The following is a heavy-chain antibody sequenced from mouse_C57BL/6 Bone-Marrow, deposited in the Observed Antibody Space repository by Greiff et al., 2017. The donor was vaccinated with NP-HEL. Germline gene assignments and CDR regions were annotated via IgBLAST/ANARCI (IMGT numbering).Heavy chain of an antibody. CDR3: AIYGNYVAWFAY. V-gene: IGHV1-64*01. CDR1: GCTFTSYW. J-gene: IGHJ3*01. D-gene: IGHD2-1*01. Sequence: QVQLQQPGAELVKPGASVKLSCKASGCTFTSYWMHWVKQRPGQGLEWIGMIHPNSGSTNYNEKFKSKATLTVDKSSSTAYMQLSSLTSEDSAVYYCAIYGNYVAWFAYWGQGTLVTVSA. CDR2: IHPNSGST.